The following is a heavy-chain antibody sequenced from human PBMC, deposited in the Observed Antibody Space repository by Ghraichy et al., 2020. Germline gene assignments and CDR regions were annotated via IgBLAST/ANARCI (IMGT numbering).Heavy chain of an antibody. D-gene: IGHD3-22*01. J-gene: IGHJ6*02. V-gene: IGHV1-18*04. CDR1: GYTFTSYG. CDR3: ARDRAYYYDSSDYYYVREGHGMDV. CDR2: ISAYNGNT. Sequence: ASVKVSCKASGYTFTSYGITWVRQAPGQGLEWMGWISAYNGNTNFAQNLQGRVTMITDTSTSIAYMELRSLRSDDTAVYYCARDRAYYYDSSDYYYVREGHGMDVWGQGNTVTVSS.